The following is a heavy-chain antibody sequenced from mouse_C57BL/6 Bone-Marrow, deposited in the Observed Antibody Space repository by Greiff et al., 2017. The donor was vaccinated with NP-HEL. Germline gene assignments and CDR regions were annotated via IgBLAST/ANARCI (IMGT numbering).Heavy chain of an antibody. J-gene: IGHJ1*03. V-gene: IGHV14-3*01. CDR1: GFNIKNTY. Sequence: VQLQQSVAELVRPGASVKLSCTASGFNIKNTYMHWVKQRPEQGLEWIGRIDPANGNTQYAPKFQGKATITADTSSNPAYLQLSILTSEDTAIYYCARLRNYGCYGYFDVWGTGTTVTVSS. CDR3: ARLRNYGCYGYFDV. D-gene: IGHD2-1*01. CDR2: IDPANGNT.